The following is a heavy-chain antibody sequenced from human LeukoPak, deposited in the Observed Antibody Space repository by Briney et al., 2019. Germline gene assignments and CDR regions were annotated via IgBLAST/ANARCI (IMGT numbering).Heavy chain of an antibody. CDR3: AKVWGSQAEYAFDI. D-gene: IGHD3-16*01. J-gene: IGHJ3*02. Sequence: PGGSLRLSCAASGFTFSSYGMHWVRQAPGKGLEWVAVISYDGSNKYYADSVKGRFTISRDNSKNTLYLQMNSLRAEDTAVYYCAKVWGSQAEYAFDIWGQGTMVTVSS. CDR2: ISYDGSNK. V-gene: IGHV3-30*18. CDR1: GFTFSSYG.